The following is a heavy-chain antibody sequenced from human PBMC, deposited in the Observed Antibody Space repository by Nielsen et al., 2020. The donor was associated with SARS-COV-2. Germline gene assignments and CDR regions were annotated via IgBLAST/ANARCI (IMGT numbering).Heavy chain of an antibody. V-gene: IGHV3-9*01. CDR1: GFTFDDYA. Sequence: GGSLRLSCAASGFTFDDYAMHWVRQAPGKGLEWVSGISWNSGSIGYADSVKGRFTISRDNAKNSLYLQMNSLRAEDPALYYCAKDIEQWLLVDGYRRFDPWGQGTLVTVSS. D-gene: IGHD6-19*01. J-gene: IGHJ5*02. CDR2: ISWNSGSI. CDR3: AKDIEQWLLVDGYRRFDP.